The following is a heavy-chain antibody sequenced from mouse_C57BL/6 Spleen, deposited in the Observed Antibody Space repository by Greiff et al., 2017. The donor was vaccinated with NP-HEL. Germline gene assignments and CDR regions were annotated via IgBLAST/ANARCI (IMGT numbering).Heavy chain of an antibody. CDR2: IYPGSGST. CDR1: GYTFTSYW. D-gene: IGHD3-2*02. CDR3: ATRQLRPEGFAY. Sequence: QVQLQQPGAELVKPGASVKMSCKASGYTFTSYWITWVKQRPGQGLEWIGGIYPGSGSTNYNEKFKSTATLTVDTSSSTAYMQLSSLKSEDSAVYYCATRQLRPEGFAYWGQGTLVTVSA. V-gene: IGHV1-55*01. J-gene: IGHJ3*01.